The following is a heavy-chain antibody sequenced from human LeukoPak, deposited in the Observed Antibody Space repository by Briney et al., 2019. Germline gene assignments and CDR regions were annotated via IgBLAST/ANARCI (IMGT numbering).Heavy chain of an antibody. Sequence: PSETLSLTCTVSGGSISSGGDYWSWIRQHPGKGLEWIGYISYSGTAYYNPSLKRRITISLDTSKNQFSLELSSVTAADTAVYYCAKAAWRGTNSRDAFDIWGLGTVVTVSS. CDR1: GGSISSGGDY. J-gene: IGHJ3*02. CDR3: AKAAWRGTNSRDAFDI. D-gene: IGHD4/OR15-4a*01. V-gene: IGHV4-31*03. CDR2: ISYSGTA.